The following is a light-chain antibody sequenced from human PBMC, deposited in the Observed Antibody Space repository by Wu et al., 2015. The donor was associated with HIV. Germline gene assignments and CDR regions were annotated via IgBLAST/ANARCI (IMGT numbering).Light chain of an antibody. Sequence: DIQMTQSPSTLSASIGDRVTITCRASQNVNTWLAWYQQKPGKVPKLLIYKASTLETGVPSRFSASGSGTEFTLTISSLQPDDFAVYYCQQRSSWPWTFGQGTKVEVK. CDR3: QQRSSWPWT. CDR2: KAS. CDR1: QNVNTW. J-gene: IGKJ1*01. V-gene: IGKV1-5*03.